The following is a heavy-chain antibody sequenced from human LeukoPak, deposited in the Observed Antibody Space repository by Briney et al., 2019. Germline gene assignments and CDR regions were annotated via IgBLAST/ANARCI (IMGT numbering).Heavy chain of an antibody. CDR1: GYSISNGYY. CDR3: ARGGSGVVAATYYYYYMDV. Sequence: SETLSLTCTVSGYSISNGYYWSWIRQPPGKGLEWIGYIYYSGSTNYNPSLKSRVTISVDTSKNQFSLKLSSVTAADTAVYYCARGGSGVVAATYYYYYMDVWGKGTTVTVSS. V-gene: IGHV4-59*01. J-gene: IGHJ6*03. D-gene: IGHD2-15*01. CDR2: IYYSGST.